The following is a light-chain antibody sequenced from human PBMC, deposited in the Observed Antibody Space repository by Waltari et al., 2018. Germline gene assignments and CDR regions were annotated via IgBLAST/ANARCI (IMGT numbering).Light chain of an antibody. V-gene: IGKV3-20*01. J-gene: IGKJ4*01. Sequence: IVFTQSPVTLSSSPGQSATLSCRASQTINNNFLVWYQQKPGPAPRLIIHSASSRATGFPDRFSGSGSGTDFTLTISSLKPEDSAVYYCQQYDSSVLTFGGGTKVEI. CDR3: QQYDSSVLT. CDR2: SAS. CDR1: QTINNNF.